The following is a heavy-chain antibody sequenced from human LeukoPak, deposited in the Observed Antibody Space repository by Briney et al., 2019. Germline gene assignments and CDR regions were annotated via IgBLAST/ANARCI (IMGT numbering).Heavy chain of an antibody. CDR3: ATAMTTVTPPFDY. CDR2: IYSGGST. D-gene: IGHD4-17*01. V-gene: IGHV3-66*01. Sequence: PGGSLRLSCAASGFTVSSNYMSWVRQAPGKGLEWVSVIYSGGSTYYADSVKGRFTISRDNSKNTLYLQMNSLRAEDTAVYYCATAMTTVTPPFDYRGQGTLVTVSS. CDR1: GFTVSSNY. J-gene: IGHJ4*02.